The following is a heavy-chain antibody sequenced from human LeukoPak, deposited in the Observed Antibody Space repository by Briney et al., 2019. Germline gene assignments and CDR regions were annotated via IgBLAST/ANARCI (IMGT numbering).Heavy chain of an antibody. V-gene: IGHV3-53*01. CDR1: GFTVSSNY. CDR2: IYSDGST. Sequence: GGSLRLSCAASGFTVSSNYMSWVRQAPGKGLEWVSFIYSDGSTHYADSVKGRFTISRDTSKNTLYLQMNSLRAEDTAVYFCARVVTGTTYLRLYYFDSWGQGTLVTVSS. D-gene: IGHD1-7*01. CDR3: ARVVTGTTYLRLYYFDS. J-gene: IGHJ4*02.